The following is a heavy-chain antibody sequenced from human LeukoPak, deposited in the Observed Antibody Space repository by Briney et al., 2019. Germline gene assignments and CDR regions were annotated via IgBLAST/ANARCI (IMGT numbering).Heavy chain of an antibody. D-gene: IGHD2-2*01. J-gene: IGHJ4*02. Sequence: ASVKVSCKASGYTFTSYYMHWVRQAPGKGLEWMGIINPSGGSTSYAQKFQGRVTMTRDRSTSTVYMELSSLRSEDTAVYYCARASNKVVPAAAVDYWGQGTLVTVSS. CDR2: INPSGGST. V-gene: IGHV1-46*01. CDR1: GYTFTSYY. CDR3: ARASNKVVPAAAVDY.